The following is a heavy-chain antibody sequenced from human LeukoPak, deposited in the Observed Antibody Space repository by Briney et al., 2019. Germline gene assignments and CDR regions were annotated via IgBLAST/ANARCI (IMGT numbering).Heavy chain of an antibody. J-gene: IGHJ4*02. CDR3: ASLGEQQLVRNRDY. CDR2: ISSSSSYI. CDR1: GFTFSSYR. Sequence: PGGSLRLSCAASGFTFSSYRMNWVRQAPGKGLKWVSSISSSSSYIYYADSVKGRFTISRGNAKNSLYLQMNSLRAEDTAVYYCASLGEQQLVRNRDYWGQGTLVTVSS. V-gene: IGHV3-21*01. D-gene: IGHD6-13*01.